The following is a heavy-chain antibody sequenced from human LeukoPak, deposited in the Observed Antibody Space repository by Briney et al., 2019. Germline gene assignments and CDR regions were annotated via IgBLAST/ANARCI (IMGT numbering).Heavy chain of an antibody. Sequence: GGSLRLSCAASGFTFSSYGMHWVRQAPGKGLEWVAVIWYDGSNKYYADSVKGRFTISRDNSKNTLYLQMNSLRAEDTAVYYCTTDYVTTPFDYWGQGTLVTVSS. J-gene: IGHJ4*02. D-gene: IGHD4-17*01. CDR1: GFTFSSYG. CDR2: IWYDGSNK. CDR3: TTDYVTTPFDY. V-gene: IGHV3-33*01.